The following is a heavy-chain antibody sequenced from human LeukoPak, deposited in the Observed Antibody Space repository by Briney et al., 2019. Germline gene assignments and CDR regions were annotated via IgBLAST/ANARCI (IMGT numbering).Heavy chain of an antibody. D-gene: IGHD1-26*01. CDR3: ARDPGGSLVGARYGFDY. CDR2: ISSSSSYI. Sequence: GGPLRLSCAASGFTFSSYSMNWVRQAPGKGLEWVSSISSSSSYIYYADSVKGRFTISRDNAKNSLYLQMNSLRAEDTAVYYCARDPGGSLVGARYGFDYWGQGTLVTVSS. CDR1: GFTFSSYS. V-gene: IGHV3-21*01. J-gene: IGHJ4*02.